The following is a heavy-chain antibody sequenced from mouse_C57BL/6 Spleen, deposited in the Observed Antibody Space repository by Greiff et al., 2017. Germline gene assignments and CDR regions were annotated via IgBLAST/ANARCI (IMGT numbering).Heavy chain of an antibody. Sequence: QVQLQQPGADLVKPGASVKMSCKASGYTFTSYWITWVKQRPGQGLEWIGDIYPGSGSTNDHEKFKSKATLTVDTSSSTAYMQLSSLTSEDSAVYYCARDSKDGIAYWGQGTLVTVSA. V-gene: IGHV1-55*01. J-gene: IGHJ3*01. CDR2: IYPGSGST. CDR3: ARDSKDGIAY. D-gene: IGHD2-5*01. CDR1: GYTFTSYW.